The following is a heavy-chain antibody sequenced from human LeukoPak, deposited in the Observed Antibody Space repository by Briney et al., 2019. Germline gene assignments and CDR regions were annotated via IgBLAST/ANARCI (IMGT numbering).Heavy chain of an antibody. CDR3: ARSPYHYGSGSVLLDY. V-gene: IGHV3-23*01. Sequence: GGSLRLSCAASGFTFSSYAMSWVRQAPGKGLEWVSAISGSGGSTYYADSVKGRFTISRDNSKNMLYLQMNSLRTEDTAAFYCARSPYHYGSGSVLLDYWGQGTLVTVSS. J-gene: IGHJ4*02. CDR2: ISGSGGST. D-gene: IGHD3-10*01. CDR1: GFTFSSYA.